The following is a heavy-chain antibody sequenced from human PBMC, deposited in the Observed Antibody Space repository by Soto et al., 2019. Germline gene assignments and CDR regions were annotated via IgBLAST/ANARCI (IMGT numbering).Heavy chain of an antibody. J-gene: IGHJ4*02. CDR1: GFTFSSYA. CDR2: ISGSGGST. CDR3: TTGSGNRDY. Sequence: EVQLLESGGGLVQPGGSLRLSCAASGFTFSSYAMSWVRQAPGKGLEWVSAISGSGGSTYYADSVKGRFTISRDNSKNTLYLQMNSLKTEDTAVYYCTTGSGNRDYWGQGTLVTVSS. V-gene: IGHV3-23*01. D-gene: IGHD1-1*01.